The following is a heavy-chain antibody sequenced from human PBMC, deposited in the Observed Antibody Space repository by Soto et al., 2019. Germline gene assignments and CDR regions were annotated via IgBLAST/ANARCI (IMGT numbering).Heavy chain of an antibody. Sequence: QVQLQQSGPGLVKTSQTLSLTCAISGDSVSSNDATWDWIRQSPSRGLEWLGRTYYRSKWYIDSPVSVQSRITINPAPSNNQLSLQLNSVTPADTAVYSCVRLVGTSWLDSWGPGTLVTVSS. J-gene: IGHJ5*01. CDR3: VRLVGTSWLDS. V-gene: IGHV6-1*01. CDR2: TYYRSKWYI. CDR1: GDSVSSNDAT. D-gene: IGHD2-2*01.